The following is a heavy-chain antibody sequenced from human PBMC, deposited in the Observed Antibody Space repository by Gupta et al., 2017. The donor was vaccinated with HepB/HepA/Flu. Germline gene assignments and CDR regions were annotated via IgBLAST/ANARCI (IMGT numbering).Heavy chain of an antibody. Sequence: NSYYNPSLESRVTISRDTSTNQFSLRLTSVTAADTAMYYCAREVDVPSTTDACDFWGQGTMVTVSP. V-gene: IGHV4-31*02. D-gene: IGHD1-1*01. J-gene: IGHJ3*01. CDR3: AREVDVPSTTDACDF. CDR2: NS.